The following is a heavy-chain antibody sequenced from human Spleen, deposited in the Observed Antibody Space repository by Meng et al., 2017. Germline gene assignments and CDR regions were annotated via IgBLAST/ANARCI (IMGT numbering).Heavy chain of an antibody. CDR2: ICGDST. CDR3: ARDQGEDSAVHYYGMDV. Sequence: GESLKISCAASGFTVTSNEMSWVRQAPGKGLEWVSSICGDSTYYADSGKGRVTVSRDNSKNTLHLQMNSLRAEDTAVYYCARDQGEDSAVHYYGMDVWGQGTTVTVSS. J-gene: IGHJ6*02. V-gene: IGHV3-38-3*01. D-gene: IGHD3-16*01. CDR1: GFTVTSNE.